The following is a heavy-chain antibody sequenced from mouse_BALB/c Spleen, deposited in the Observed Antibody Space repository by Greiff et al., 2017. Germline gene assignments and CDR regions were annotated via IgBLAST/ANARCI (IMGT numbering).Heavy chain of an antibody. J-gene: IGHJ4*01. CDR3: ARDYDYSYYAMDY. D-gene: IGHD2-4*01. CDR1: GYAFSSSW. V-gene: IGHV1-82*01. CDR2: IYPGDGDT. Sequence: QVQLQQSGPELVKPGASVKISCKASGYAFSSSWMNWVKQRPGQGLEWIGRIYPGDGDTNYNGKFKGKATLTADKSSSTAYMQLSSLTSVDSAVYFCARDYDYSYYAMDYWGQGTSVTVSS.